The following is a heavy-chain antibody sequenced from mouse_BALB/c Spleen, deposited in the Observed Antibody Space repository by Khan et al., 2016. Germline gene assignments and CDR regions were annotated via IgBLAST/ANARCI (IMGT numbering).Heavy chain of an antibody. CDR2: ISYSGST. Sequence: VQLKESGPGLVKPSQSLSLTCTVTGYSITSDYAWNWIRQFPGNKLEWMGYISYSGSTSYNPSLKSRISITRDTSKNQFFLQLNSVTTEDTATYYCARCWSYWYFDVWGAGTTVTVSS. V-gene: IGHV3-2*02. CDR1: GYSITSDYA. CDR3: ARCWSYWYFDV. J-gene: IGHJ1*01.